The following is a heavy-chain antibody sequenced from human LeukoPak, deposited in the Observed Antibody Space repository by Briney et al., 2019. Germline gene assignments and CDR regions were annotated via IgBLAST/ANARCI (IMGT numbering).Heavy chain of an antibody. J-gene: IGHJ6*03. CDR1: GGSISSASYY. CDR3: ARASWWVDNYIDV. Sequence: SETLSLTCTVSGGSISSASYYWSWIRQPAGKSPEWIGRIYTSGSTNYNPSLKSRVTISVDTSKNQFSLKLNSVTAADTAVYYCARASWWVDNYIDVWGKGTTVTVSS. CDR2: IYTSGST. V-gene: IGHV4-61*02. D-gene: IGHD2-15*01.